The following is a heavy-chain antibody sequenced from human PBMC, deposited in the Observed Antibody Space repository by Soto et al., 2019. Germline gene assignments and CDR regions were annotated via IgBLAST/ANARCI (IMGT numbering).Heavy chain of an antibody. V-gene: IGHV3-21*01. D-gene: IGHD2-2*02. CDR2: ITSSSYI. J-gene: IGHJ4*02. Sequence: GGSLRLSCVASGFTFSSYGTNWVRQAPGKGLEWVSSITSSSYIYYADSVKGRFTISRDNAKNSLYLQMNSLRAEDTAVYYCARDDCTSPSCYNPFDYWGQGTLVTVSS. CDR3: ARDDCTSPSCYNPFDY. CDR1: GFTFSSYG.